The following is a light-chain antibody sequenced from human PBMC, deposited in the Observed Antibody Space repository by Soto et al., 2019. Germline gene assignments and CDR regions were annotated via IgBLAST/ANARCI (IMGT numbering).Light chain of an antibody. Sequence: EIVLTQSPGTLSLSPGERATLSCRASHVVSSSYLAWYQHNPGQAPRLVTYTASSRPTGIPDRFSGSGSGTDFSLTISTLEPEDFAVYYCQQYGSSPLTFGQGTKV. CDR2: TAS. CDR1: HVVSSSY. CDR3: QQYGSSPLT. J-gene: IGKJ1*01. V-gene: IGKV3-20*01.